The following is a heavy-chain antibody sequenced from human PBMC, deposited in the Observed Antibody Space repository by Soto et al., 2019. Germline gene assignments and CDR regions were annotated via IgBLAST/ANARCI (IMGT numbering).Heavy chain of an antibody. D-gene: IGHD2-15*01. CDR2: INPSGGST. Sequence: GASVKVSCKASGYIFTSYYMHWVRQAPGQGLEWMGIINPSGGSTTYAQKFQGRVTMTRDTSTSTVYMELSSLRSEDTAVYYCARGEVAATQGDYYHYYGMDVWGQGTTVTVSS. V-gene: IGHV1-46*01. J-gene: IGHJ6*02. CDR1: GYIFTSYY. CDR3: ARGEVAATQGDYYHYYGMDV.